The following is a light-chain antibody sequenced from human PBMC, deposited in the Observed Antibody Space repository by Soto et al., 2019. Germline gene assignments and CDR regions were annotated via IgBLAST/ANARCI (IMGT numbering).Light chain of an antibody. CDR1: QGISNY. CDR2: AAS. Sequence: DIQLTQSPSFLSASVGDRVTITCRASQGISNYLAWYQQKSGKAPKLLIHAASTLQSGVPSRFSGSGSGTSFILTSSSILPEDLATYYCQQVNTYPITFGQGTRLEI. J-gene: IGKJ5*01. V-gene: IGKV1-9*01. CDR3: QQVNTYPIT.